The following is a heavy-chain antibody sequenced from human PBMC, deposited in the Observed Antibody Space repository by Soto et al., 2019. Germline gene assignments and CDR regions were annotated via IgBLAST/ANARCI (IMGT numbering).Heavy chain of an antibody. V-gene: IGHV5-51*01. CDR3: ARSYCSSTSCFPGYYYYGMDV. J-gene: IGHJ6*02. CDR2: IYPGDSDT. Sequence: GESLKISCKGSGYSFTSYWISWVRQMPGKGLEWMGIIYPGDSDTRYSPSFQGQVTISADKSISTAYLQWSSLKASDTAMYYCARSYCSSTSCFPGYYYYGMDVWGQGTTVTVSS. CDR1: GYSFTSYW. D-gene: IGHD2-2*01.